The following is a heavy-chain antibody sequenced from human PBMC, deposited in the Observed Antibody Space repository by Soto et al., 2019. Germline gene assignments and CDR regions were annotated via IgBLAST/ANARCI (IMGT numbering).Heavy chain of an antibody. J-gene: IGHJ4*02. D-gene: IGHD3-22*01. Sequence: QVQLVQSGAEVQNPGASVKVSCRASGYTFTNYDINWVRQATGQGLEWLGWMTANSGNTGYAQKLHGRVTMTRDTSKNTAYMELSSLKSEDTAVYYCARQTYELRDFDYWCQGTLVTVSS. CDR2: MTANSGNT. CDR3: ARQTYELRDFDY. CDR1: GYTFTNYD. V-gene: IGHV1-8*01.